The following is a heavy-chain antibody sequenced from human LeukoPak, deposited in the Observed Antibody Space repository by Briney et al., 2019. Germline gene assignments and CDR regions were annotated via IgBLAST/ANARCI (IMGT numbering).Heavy chain of an antibody. CDR2: ISAYNGNT. CDR3: ARSPYSSSPGGYYYYYMDV. Sequence: ASVKVSCKASGYTFTSYGISWVRQAPGQGLEWMGWISAYNGNTNYAQKLQGRVTMTTDTSTSTAYMELRSMRSDDTAVYYCARSPYSSSPGGYYYYYMDVWGKGTTVTISS. D-gene: IGHD6-6*01. J-gene: IGHJ6*03. CDR1: GYTFTSYG. V-gene: IGHV1-18*01.